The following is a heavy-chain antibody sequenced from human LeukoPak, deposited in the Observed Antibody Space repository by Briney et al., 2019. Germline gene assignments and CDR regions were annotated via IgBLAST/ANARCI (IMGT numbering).Heavy chain of an antibody. J-gene: IGHJ5*02. CDR2: INHSGST. V-gene: IGHV4-34*01. D-gene: IGHD3-10*01. CDR3: ARGPDSGSHFPCFHP. Sequence: SETLSLTCAVYGGSFSGFYWSWVRQPPGKGLEWIGEINHSGSTHYNPSFKSRVTILVDTSRNQFSLKLTSVTAADTTVYYCARGPDSGSHFPCFHPGGQETLLTVPS. CDR1: GGSFSGFY.